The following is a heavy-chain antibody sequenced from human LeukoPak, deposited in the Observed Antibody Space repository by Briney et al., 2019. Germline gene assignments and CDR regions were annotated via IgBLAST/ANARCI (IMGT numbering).Heavy chain of an antibody. CDR2: IIPIFGTA. D-gene: IGHD3-10*01. Sequence: ASVKVSCKASRGTFSSYAISWVRQAPGQGLEWMGGIIPIFGTADYAQKFQGRVTITADESTSTAYMELSSLRSDDTAVYYCARGGVSSGSYYKTLLGFDYWGQGTPVTVSS. V-gene: IGHV1-69*13. J-gene: IGHJ4*02. CDR1: RGTFSSYA. CDR3: ARGGVSSGSYYKTLLGFDY.